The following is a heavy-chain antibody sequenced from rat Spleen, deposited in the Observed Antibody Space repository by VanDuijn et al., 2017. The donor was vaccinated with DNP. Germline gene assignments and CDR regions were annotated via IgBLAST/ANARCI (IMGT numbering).Heavy chain of an antibody. J-gene: IGHJ2*01. CDR1: GYSITSNY. CDR3: AIQLGVFDY. CDR2: VTNAGST. Sequence: EVQLQESGPGLVKPSQSLSLTCSVTGYSITSNYWGWIRKFPGNRLEWMGSVTNAGSTDYNPSLKSRISITLDTSKNRFFLQLKSVTTEDTATYYCAIQLGVFDYWDQGVMVTVSS. D-gene: IGHD5-1*01. V-gene: IGHV3-3*01.